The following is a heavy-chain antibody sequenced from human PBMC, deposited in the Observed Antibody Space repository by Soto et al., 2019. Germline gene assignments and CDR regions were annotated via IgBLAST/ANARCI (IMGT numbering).Heavy chain of an antibody. CDR2: ISSSSSYI. CDR1: GFTFSSYS. V-gene: IGHV3-21*01. D-gene: IGHD6-6*01. J-gene: IGHJ5*02. Sequence: GSLRLSCAASGFTFSSYSMNWVRQAPGKGLEWVSSISSSSSYIYYADSVKGRFTISRDNAKNSLYLQMNSLRAEDTAVYYCARDFIAARPGWFDPWGQGTLVTVSS. CDR3: ARDFIAARPGWFDP.